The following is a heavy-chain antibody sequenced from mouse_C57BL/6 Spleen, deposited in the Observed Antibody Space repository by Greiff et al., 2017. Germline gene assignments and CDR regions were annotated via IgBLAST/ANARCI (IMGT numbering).Heavy chain of an antibody. J-gene: IGHJ4*01. CDR1: GYTFPSYW. CDR3: ARPFGGTKWRYAMDY. CDR2: IYPGSGST. V-gene: IGHV1-55*01. Sequence: QVQLQQPGAELVKPGASVKMSCKASGYTFPSYWITWVKQRPGQGLEWIGDIYPGSGSTNYNEKFKSKATLTVDTSSSTAYMQLSSLTSEDSAVXYCARPFGGTKWRYAMDYWGQGTSVTVSS. D-gene: IGHD1-3*01.